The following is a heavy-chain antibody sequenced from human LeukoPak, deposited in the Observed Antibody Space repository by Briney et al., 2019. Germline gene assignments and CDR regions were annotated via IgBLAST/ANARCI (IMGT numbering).Heavy chain of an antibody. CDR3: AKDLEYPAHYDILTGYYTGFSPIFDY. Sequence: GGSLRLSCAASGFTFSSYAMSWVRQAPGKGLEWVSAISGSGGSTYYADSVKGRFTISRDNSKNTLYLQMNSLRAEDTAVYYCAKDLEYPAHYDILTGYYTGFSPIFDYWGQGTLVTVSS. J-gene: IGHJ4*02. V-gene: IGHV3-23*01. CDR2: ISGSGGST. CDR1: GFTFSSYA. D-gene: IGHD3-9*01.